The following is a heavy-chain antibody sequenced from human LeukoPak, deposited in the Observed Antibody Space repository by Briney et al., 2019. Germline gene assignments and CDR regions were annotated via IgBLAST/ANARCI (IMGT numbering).Heavy chain of an antibody. V-gene: IGHV3-11*01. D-gene: IGHD5-12*01. J-gene: IGHJ4*02. Sequence: PGGSLRLSCAASGFTFCDYYMSWIRQAPGKGLEWVSYISSSGSTIYYADSVKGRFTISRDNAKNSLYLQMNSLRAEDTAVYYCARDNDRTATSLDYWGQGTLVTVSS. CDR3: ARDNDRTATSLDY. CDR1: GFTFCDYY. CDR2: ISSSGSTI.